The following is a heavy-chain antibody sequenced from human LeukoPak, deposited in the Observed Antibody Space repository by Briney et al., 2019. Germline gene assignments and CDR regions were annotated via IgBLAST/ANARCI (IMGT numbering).Heavy chain of an antibody. CDR3: ARGTTGAYFGTPPYFDF. CDR1: GASINGYY. Sequence: SETLPLTCSVSGASINGYYWSWIRQPPGKGLECIGYIYYSGSTNYNPSLESRLTISLDTSRNQFSLRLRSVTAADTAVYFCARGTTGAYFGTPPYFDFWGQGSLVTVSS. V-gene: IGHV4-59*01. CDR2: IYYSGST. D-gene: IGHD7-27*01. J-gene: IGHJ4*02.